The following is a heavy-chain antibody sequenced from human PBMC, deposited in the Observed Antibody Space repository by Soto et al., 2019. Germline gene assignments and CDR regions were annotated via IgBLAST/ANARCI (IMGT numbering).Heavy chain of an antibody. V-gene: IGHV3-30-3*01. CDR2: ISYDGSNK. Sequence: QVQLVESGGGVLQPGRSLSLSCAASGFTFSSYAMHWVRQAPGKGLEWVAVISYDGSNKYYADSVKSRFTISRDNSKNTLYLQMNSLRAEDTAVYYCARDRAVTLDYGGQGTLVIVSS. CDR1: GFTFSSYA. J-gene: IGHJ4*02. D-gene: IGHD4-17*01. CDR3: ARDRAVTLDY.